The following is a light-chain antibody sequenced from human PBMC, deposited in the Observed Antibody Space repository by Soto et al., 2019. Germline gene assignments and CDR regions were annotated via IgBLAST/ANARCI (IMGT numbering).Light chain of an antibody. CDR1: QTTTMY. Sequence: DIQMTQSPSSLSASVGDRVTITCRASQTTTMYCNWYQQKPGKAPLLLISAASPLQSGVPSRFSGGGSGTDFTLTISSLQPEDCGTYFCQQSYSAPPLTFGGGTKVEI. V-gene: IGKV1-39*01. J-gene: IGKJ4*01. CDR3: QQSYSAPPLT. CDR2: AAS.